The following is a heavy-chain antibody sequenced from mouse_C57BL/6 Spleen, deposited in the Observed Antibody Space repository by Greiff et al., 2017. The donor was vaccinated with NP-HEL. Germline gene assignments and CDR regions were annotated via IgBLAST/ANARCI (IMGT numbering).Heavy chain of an antibody. CDR3: AREGDYGSSYEFAY. D-gene: IGHD1-1*01. CDR1: GYTFTSYW. J-gene: IGHJ3*01. V-gene: IGHV1-52*01. Sequence: QVQLQQPGAELVRPGSSVKLSCKASGYTFTSYWMHWVKQRPIQGLEWIGNIDPSDSETHYNQKFKGKATLTVDKSSSTAYMQISSLTSDDSAVYFCAREGDYGSSYEFAYWGQGTLVTVSA. CDR2: IDPSDSET.